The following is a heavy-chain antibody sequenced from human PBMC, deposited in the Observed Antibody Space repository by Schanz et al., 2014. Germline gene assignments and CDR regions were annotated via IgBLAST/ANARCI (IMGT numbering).Heavy chain of an antibody. CDR1: GYPFTGYY. V-gene: IGHV1-2*02. D-gene: IGHD4-4*01. Sequence: QVLLVQSGAAVKQPGASVKVSCKASGYPFTGYYIHWVRQAPGQGFEWMGWINPLSGATDYAPTFQGRVSMTRDTSISTAYMEVTRLVSSDTAVYYCARRGPNCSNNACYHGWFDPWGQGTLVTVSS. CDR3: ARRGPNCSNNACYHGWFDP. J-gene: IGHJ5*02. CDR2: INPLSGAT.